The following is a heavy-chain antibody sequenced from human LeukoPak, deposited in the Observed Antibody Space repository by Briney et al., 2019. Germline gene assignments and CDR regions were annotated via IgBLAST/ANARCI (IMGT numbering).Heavy chain of an antibody. CDR2: INHSGST. CDR3: ARALGAFDI. J-gene: IGHJ3*02. CDR1: GGSFSGYY. V-gene: IGHV4-34*01. Sequence: SETLSLTCAVYGGSFSGYYWSWIRQPPGKGLEWIGEINHSGSTNYNPSLKSRVTISVDTSKNQVSLKLNSVTAADTAVYYCARALGAFDIWGQGTMVTVSS.